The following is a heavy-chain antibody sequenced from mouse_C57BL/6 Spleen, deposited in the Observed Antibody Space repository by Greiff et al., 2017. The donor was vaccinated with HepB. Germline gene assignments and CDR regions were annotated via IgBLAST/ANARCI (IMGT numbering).Heavy chain of an antibody. D-gene: IGHD1-1*01. Sequence: EVQLQQSGAELVRPGASVKLSCTASGFNIKDYYMHWVKQRPEQGLEWIGRIDPEDGDTEYAPKFQGKATMTADTSSNTAYLQLSSLTSEDTAVYYCTTRITTVVATPSYAMDYWGQGTSVTVSS. CDR3: TTRITTVVATPSYAMDY. CDR1: GFNIKDYY. V-gene: IGHV14-1*01. CDR2: IDPEDGDT. J-gene: IGHJ4*01.